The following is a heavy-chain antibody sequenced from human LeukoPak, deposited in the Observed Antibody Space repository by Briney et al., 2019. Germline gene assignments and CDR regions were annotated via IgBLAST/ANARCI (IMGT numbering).Heavy chain of an antibody. V-gene: IGHV4-4*09. CDR3: ASTNYYDSSGYYYGANWFDP. Sequence: PSGTLSLTCTVSGGSISSYYWSWIRQPPGKGLEWIGYIYTSGSTNYNPSLKSRVTISVDTSKNQFSLKLSSVTAADTAVYYCASTNYYDSSGYYYGANWFDPWGQGTLVTVSS. J-gene: IGHJ5*02. CDR2: IYTSGST. D-gene: IGHD3-22*01. CDR1: GGSISSYY.